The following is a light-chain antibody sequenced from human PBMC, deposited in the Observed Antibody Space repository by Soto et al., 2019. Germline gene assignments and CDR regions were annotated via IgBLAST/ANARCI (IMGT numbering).Light chain of an antibody. CDR1: QSVSSS. CDR3: QQYNNWLYT. Sequence: EIVMTQSPSTLSGSPLERSTLSCRASQSVSSSLAWYQQKPGQAPRLLFYGASTRATGVPARFSGSGSGTEFTLTISSLQSEDLAVYYCQQYNNWLYTFGQGTKVDIK. CDR2: GAS. V-gene: IGKV3-15*01. J-gene: IGKJ2*01.